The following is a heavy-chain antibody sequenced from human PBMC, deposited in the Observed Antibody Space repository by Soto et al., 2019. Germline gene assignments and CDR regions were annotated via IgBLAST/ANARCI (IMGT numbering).Heavy chain of an antibody. Sequence: QTVSLTCAISGDSVSSNSAAWNWIRQSTSRGLEWLGRTYYRSKWYNDYAVSVKSRITINPDTSKNQFSLQLNSVTPEDTAVYYCARVYDFWSGPAFDYWGQGTLVPVSS. J-gene: IGHJ4*02. D-gene: IGHD3-3*01. CDR2: TYYRSKWYN. CDR3: ARVYDFWSGPAFDY. V-gene: IGHV6-1*01. CDR1: GDSVSSNSAA.